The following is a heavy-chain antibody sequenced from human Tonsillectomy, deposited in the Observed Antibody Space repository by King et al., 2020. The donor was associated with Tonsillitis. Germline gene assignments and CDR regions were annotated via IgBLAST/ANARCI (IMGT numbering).Heavy chain of an antibody. D-gene: IGHD6-13*01. V-gene: IGHV4-34*01. CDR1: GESFSGYY. CDR2: INHSGST. Sequence: HVQLQQWGAGLLKPSETLSLTCAVYGESFSGYYWSWIRQPPGKGLEWIGEINHSGSTNYNPSLTSRVTISVDTSKNQFSLTLSSVTAADTAVYYFARDQKIFGYSSSWYGPGFDPWGQGTLVTVSS. J-gene: IGHJ5*02. CDR3: ARDQKIFGYSSSWYGPGFDP.